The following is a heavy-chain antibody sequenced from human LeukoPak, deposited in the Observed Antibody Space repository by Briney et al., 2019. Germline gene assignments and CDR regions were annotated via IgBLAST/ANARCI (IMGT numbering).Heavy chain of an antibody. V-gene: IGHV4-30-4*01. CDR3: ARDSSSSWYDYYYGMDV. CDR1: GGSISSGDYY. Sequence: SQTLSLTCTVSGGSISSGDYYWSWIRQPPGKGLEWIGYIYYSGSTNYNPSLKSRVTISVDTSKNQFSLKLSSVTAADTAVYYCARDSSSSWYDYYYGMDVWGQGTTVTVSS. CDR2: IYYSGST. J-gene: IGHJ6*02. D-gene: IGHD6-13*01.